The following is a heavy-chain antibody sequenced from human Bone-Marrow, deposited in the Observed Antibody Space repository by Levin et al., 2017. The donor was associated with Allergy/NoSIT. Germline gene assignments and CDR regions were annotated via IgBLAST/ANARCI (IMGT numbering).Heavy chain of an antibody. V-gene: IGHV3-23*01. CDR1: GFTFSSYV. J-gene: IGHJ4*02. Sequence: GGSLRLSCAASGFTFSSYVMSWVRQGPGKGLEWVSVITSGGDSTYYADSVKGRFTISRDNSKSTLYLHMDSLRAEDTAVYYCARMRTSVTSFLDYWGQGTLVTVSS. CDR2: ITSGGDST. D-gene: IGHD4-17*01. CDR3: ARMRTSVTSFLDY.